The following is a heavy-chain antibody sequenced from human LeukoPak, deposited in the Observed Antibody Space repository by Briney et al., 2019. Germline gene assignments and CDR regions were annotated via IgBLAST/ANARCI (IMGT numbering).Heavy chain of an antibody. J-gene: IGHJ4*02. V-gene: IGHV1-69*13. D-gene: IGHD2-2*01. CDR3: ASEGPLPAANDY. CDR1: GGTFSSYA. CDR2: IIPIFGTA. Sequence: SVKVSCKASGGTFSSYAISWVRQAPGQGLEWMGGIIPIFGTANYAQKFQGRVTITADESTSTAYMELSSLRSEDTAVYYCASEGPLPAANDYWSQGNLVTVSS.